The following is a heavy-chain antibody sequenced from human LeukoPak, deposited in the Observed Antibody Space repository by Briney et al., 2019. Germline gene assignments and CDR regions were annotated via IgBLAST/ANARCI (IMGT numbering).Heavy chain of an antibody. CDR2: INPNSGGT. D-gene: IGHD3-9*01. CDR1: GYTFTGYY. Sequence: ASVKVSCKASGYTFTGYYMHWVRQAPGQGLEWMGWINPNSGGTNYAQKLQGRVTMTRDTSISTAYMELSRLRSDDTAVYYCARAGTLYYDILTESYYYYGMDVWGQGTMVTVSS. CDR3: ARAGTLYYDILTESYYYYGMDV. V-gene: IGHV1-2*02. J-gene: IGHJ6*02.